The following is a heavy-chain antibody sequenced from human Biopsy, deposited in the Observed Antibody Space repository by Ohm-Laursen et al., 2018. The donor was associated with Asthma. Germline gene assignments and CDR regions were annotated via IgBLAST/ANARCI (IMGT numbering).Heavy chain of an antibody. J-gene: IGHJ2*01. CDR1: VRPVSSCSYY. D-gene: IGHD2-15*01. CDR3: ARGPTTLRCFDR. CDR2: ISCCGST. Sequence: TLSLTCTVSVRPVSSCSYYWGWIRQPPGKGLAWVSYISCCGSTGYNPSLKSRLNISMDTYKNQFSLKLSSVSAADPAVYYWARGPTTLRCFDRWGRGALVTVSS. V-gene: IGHV4-61*01.